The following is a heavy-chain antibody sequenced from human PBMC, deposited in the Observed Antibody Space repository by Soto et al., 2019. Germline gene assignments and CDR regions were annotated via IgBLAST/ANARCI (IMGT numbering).Heavy chain of an antibody. CDR2: ILNDGTTT. V-gene: IGHV3-74*01. Sequence: PGXSLRLACTASGFTFSSQWLHWFRQAPGKGLMWISRILNDGTTTNYADSVKGRFTVSRDNAKKTMSLQMNNLRAEDTAVYYCATWRGGYTYGLDHWGQGTPVTVSS. J-gene: IGHJ4*02. CDR1: GFTFSSQW. D-gene: IGHD5-18*01. CDR3: ATWRGGYTYGLDH.